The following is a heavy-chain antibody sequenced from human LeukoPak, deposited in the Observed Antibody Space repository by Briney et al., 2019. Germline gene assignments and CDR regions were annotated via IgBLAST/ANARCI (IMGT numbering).Heavy chain of an antibody. Sequence: SETLSLTCTVSGASISSYYWNWIRQPPGKGLEWIGYIYYSGRTNYNPSLKSPVTISVGTSKNQFSLKLSSVTAADTAVHYCARSGHCGGGSCYATGLVDYWGQGTLVTVSS. V-gene: IGHV4-59*08. CDR2: IYYSGRT. J-gene: IGHJ4*02. CDR1: GASISSYY. CDR3: ARSGHCGGGSCYATGLVDY. D-gene: IGHD2-15*01.